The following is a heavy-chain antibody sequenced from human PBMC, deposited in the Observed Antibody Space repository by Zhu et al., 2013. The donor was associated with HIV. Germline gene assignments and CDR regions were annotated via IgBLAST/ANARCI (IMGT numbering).Heavy chain of an antibody. V-gene: IGHV1-69*01. Sequence: QVQLVQSGAEVKKPGSSVKVSCKASGGTFSSYAISWVRQAPGQGLEWMGGVIPIFGTANYAQKFQGRVTITTDESTSTAYMELSSLRSEDTAVYYCNFDWPGGVDHFDYWGQGTLVTVSS. CDR3: NFDWPGGVDHFDY. CDR1: GGTFSSYA. D-gene: IGHD3-9*01. J-gene: IGHJ4*02. CDR2: VIPIFGTA.